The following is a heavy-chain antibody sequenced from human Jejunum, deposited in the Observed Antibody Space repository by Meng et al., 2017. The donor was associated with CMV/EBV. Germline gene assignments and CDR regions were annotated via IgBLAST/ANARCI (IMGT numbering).Heavy chain of an antibody. Sequence: QVQLQESGPGLVKPSETLSPTCTVSGGSINNYYWSWIRQSAGKGLEWIGRFYSSDTYNYHPSLNSRVTMSLDTSKNQFSLNLRSVTAADTAIYYCVRGPGASTREGFDYWGLGTLVTVSS. CDR3: VRGPGASTREGFDY. CDR2: FYSSDTY. CDR1: GGSINNYY. J-gene: IGHJ4*02. V-gene: IGHV4-4*07. D-gene: IGHD1-26*01.